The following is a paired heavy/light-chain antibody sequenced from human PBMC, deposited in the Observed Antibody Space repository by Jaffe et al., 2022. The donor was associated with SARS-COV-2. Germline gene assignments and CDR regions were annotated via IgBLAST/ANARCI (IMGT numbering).Heavy chain of an antibody. V-gene: IGHV4-59*01. CDR3: ARAGQYYDRAFDV. CDR2: IYYSGST. Sequence: QVQLQESGPGLVKPSETLSLTCTVSGGSISYYYWSWLRQPPGKELEWIGYIYYSGSTDYNPSLKSRLTISVDTSKNQFSLKLSSVTAADTAVYYCARAGQYYDRAFDVWGQGTMVTVSS. J-gene: IGHJ3*01. CDR1: GGSISYYY. D-gene: IGHD3-22*01.
Light chain of an antibody. CDR1: QNILYSTNNKNY. Sequence: DIVMTQSPDSLAVSLGERATINCKSSQNILYSTNNKNYLGWYQQKPGQPPKLLIYWASTRASGVPDRFSGSGSGTDFTLTISSLQAEDVAVYYCQQYHTTPFTFAPGTKVNIK. CDR2: WAS. V-gene: IGKV4-1*01. J-gene: IGKJ3*01. CDR3: QQYHTTPFT.